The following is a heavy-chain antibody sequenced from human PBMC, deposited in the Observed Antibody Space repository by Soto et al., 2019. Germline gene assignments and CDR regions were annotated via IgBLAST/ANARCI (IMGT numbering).Heavy chain of an antibody. CDR3: ARDSLYYDILTGYYSPYGMDV. J-gene: IGHJ6*02. D-gene: IGHD3-9*01. CDR1: GYTFTSYY. Sequence: ASVKVSCKASGYTFTSYYMHWVRQAPGQGLEWMGIINPSGGSTSYAQKFQGRVTMTRDTSTSTVYMELSSLRSEDTAVYYCARDSLYYDILTGYYSPYGMDVWGQGTTVTVSS. CDR2: INPSGGST. V-gene: IGHV1-46*01.